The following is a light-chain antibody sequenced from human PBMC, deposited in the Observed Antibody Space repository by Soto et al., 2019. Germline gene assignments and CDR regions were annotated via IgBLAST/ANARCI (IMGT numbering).Light chain of an antibody. CDR2: EVS. CDR1: SSDVGGYNY. J-gene: IGLJ1*01. Sequence: QSALTQPASVSGSPGQSITISCTGTSSDVGGYNYVSWYQQHPGKAPKLMIYEVSNRPSGVSNRFSGSKSGNTASLTISGLQADDEADYYCSSYTSGSTPWVFGTGTKVTVL. CDR3: SSYTSGSTPWV. V-gene: IGLV2-14*01.